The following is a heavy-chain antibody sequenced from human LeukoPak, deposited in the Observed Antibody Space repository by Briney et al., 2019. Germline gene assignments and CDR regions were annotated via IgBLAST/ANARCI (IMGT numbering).Heavy chain of an antibody. V-gene: IGHV1-58*02. CDR1: GFTFTSSA. D-gene: IGHD2-2*01. Sequence: SVKVSCKASGFTFTSSAMQWVRQARGQRLEWIGWIVVGSGNTNYAQKFQERVTITRDMSTSTAYMELSSLRSEDTAVYYCAADGVGKGYYFDYWGQGTLVTVSS. CDR3: AADGVGKGYYFDY. CDR2: IVVGSGNT. J-gene: IGHJ4*02.